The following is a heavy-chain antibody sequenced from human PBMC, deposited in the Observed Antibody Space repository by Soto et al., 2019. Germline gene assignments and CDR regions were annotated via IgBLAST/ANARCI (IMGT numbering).Heavy chain of an antibody. CDR3: ARAWTARASWANWFDL. V-gene: IGHV4-31*03. CDR2: IHYSGTT. J-gene: IGHJ5*02. Sequence: QVQLQESGPGLAEPSQTLSLTCTVSGGSISGGGYYWGWIRQHPGKGLEWIGYIHYSGTTYYNPALKGRLTISVDTSTIQFSLKLSSVTAADTAVYYWARAWTARASWANWFDLWGQGTLVTVSS. D-gene: IGHD1-26*01. CDR1: GGSISGGGYY.